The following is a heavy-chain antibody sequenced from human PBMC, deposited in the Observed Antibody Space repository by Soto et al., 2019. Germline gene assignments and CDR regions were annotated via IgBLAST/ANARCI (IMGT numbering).Heavy chain of an antibody. J-gene: IGHJ4*02. CDR1: GFTFTSYA. V-gene: IGHV3-23*01. Sequence: LRLSCSASGFTFTSYATSWVRQAPGKGLEWVSGISGSGGDTKNADSVKGRFTISRDNFKNMLYLQMNSLRAEDTAVYYCAKHDFWTLYNTGLDSWGQGTLVTVSS. D-gene: IGHD3-3*01. CDR2: ISGSGGDT. CDR3: AKHDFWTLYNTGLDS.